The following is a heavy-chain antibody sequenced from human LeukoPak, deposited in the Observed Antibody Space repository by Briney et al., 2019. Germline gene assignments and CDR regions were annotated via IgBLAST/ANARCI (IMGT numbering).Heavy chain of an antibody. Sequence: GGSPRLSCAASGFTFSDYWMTWVRQAPGKGPEWVANIKEDGSERYYVDSVSGRFTISRDNAENSLYLQMNSLRAEDTAVYYCARDKARDDILTGSLFDYWGQGTLVTVSS. CDR3: ARDKARDDILTGSLFDY. CDR1: GFTFSDYW. J-gene: IGHJ4*02. CDR2: IKEDGSER. D-gene: IGHD3-9*01. V-gene: IGHV3-7*01.